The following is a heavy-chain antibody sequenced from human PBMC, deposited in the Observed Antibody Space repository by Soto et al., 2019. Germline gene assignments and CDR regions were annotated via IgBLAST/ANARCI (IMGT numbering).Heavy chain of an antibody. CDR1: GYTFTSYD. J-gene: IGHJ6*02. D-gene: IGHD3-16*01. CDR3: ARDLGGGDGYDSYGMDV. V-gene: IGHV1-8*01. Sequence: ASVKVSCKASGYTFTSYDINWVRQATGQGLEWMGWMNPNSGNTGYAQMFQGRVTITRDTSASTAYMELSSLRSEDTAVYYCARDLGGGDGYDSYGMDVCGQGTTDT. CDR2: MNPNSGNT.